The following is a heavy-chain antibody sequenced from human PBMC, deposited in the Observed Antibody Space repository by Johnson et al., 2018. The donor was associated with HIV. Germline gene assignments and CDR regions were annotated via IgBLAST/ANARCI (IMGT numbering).Heavy chain of an antibody. V-gene: IGHV3-30*04. Sequence: QVQLMESGGGVVQPGRSLRLSCAASGFTFSSYAMHWVRQAPGKGLEWVAVISYDGSNKYYADYVKGRFTISRDNSKNTLYLQMNSLRAEDTAVYYCARGAHSTPDAFDIWGQGTMVTVSS. CDR3: ARGAHSTPDAFDI. D-gene: IGHD6-13*01. J-gene: IGHJ3*02. CDR2: ISYDGSNK. CDR1: GFTFSSYA.